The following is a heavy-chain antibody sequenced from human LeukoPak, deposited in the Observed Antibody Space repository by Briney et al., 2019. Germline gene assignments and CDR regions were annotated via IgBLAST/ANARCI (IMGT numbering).Heavy chain of an antibody. CDR3: ASSSPRRHYDFWSGYDNWFDP. CDR1: GYTFTGYY. CDR2: INPSGGST. D-gene: IGHD3-3*01. V-gene: IGHV1-46*01. Sequence: GASVKVSCKASGYTFTGYYIHWVRQAPGQGLEWMGIINPSGGSTSYAQKFQGRVTMTRDTSTSTVYMELSSLRSEDTAVYYCASSSPRRHYDFWSGYDNWFDPWGQGTLVTVSS. J-gene: IGHJ5*02.